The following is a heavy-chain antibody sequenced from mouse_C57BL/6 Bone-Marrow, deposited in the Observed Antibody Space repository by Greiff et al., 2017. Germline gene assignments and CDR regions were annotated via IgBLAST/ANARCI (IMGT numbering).Heavy chain of an antibody. Sequence: VHLVESGAELVRPGASVTLSCKASGYTFTDYEMHWVKQTPVHGLEWIGAIDPETGGTAYNQKFKGKAILTADKSSSTAYMELRSLTSEDSAVYYCTRGNYYGSIYWYFDVWGTGTTVTVSS. J-gene: IGHJ1*03. CDR1: GYTFTDYE. CDR3: TRGNYYGSIYWYFDV. D-gene: IGHD1-1*01. CDR2: IDPETGGT. V-gene: IGHV1-15*01.